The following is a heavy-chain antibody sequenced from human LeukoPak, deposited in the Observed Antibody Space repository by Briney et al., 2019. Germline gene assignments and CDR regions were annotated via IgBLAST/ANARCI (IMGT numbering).Heavy chain of an antibody. Sequence: SETLSLTCAVYGGSFSGYYWSWIRQPPGKGLEWIGGINHSGNTNYNPSLKSRVTISVDTSKNQFSLKLTSVTAADTAVYYCARGQRYFDWGQGTLVTVSS. CDR2: INHSGNT. J-gene: IGHJ4*02. D-gene: IGHD3-9*01. V-gene: IGHV4-34*01. CDR3: ARGQRYFD. CDR1: GGSFSGYY.